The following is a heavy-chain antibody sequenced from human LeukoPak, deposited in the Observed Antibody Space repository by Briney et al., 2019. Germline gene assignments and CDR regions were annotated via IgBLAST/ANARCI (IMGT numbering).Heavy chain of an antibody. J-gene: IGHJ3*02. D-gene: IGHD1-26*01. CDR1: GYSISSGYY. CDR2: IYHSGST. CDR3: AETSYYRDAFDI. V-gene: IGHV4-38-2*02. Sequence: SETLSLTCTVSGYSISSGYYWGWIRQPPGKGLEWIGSIYHSGSTYYNPSLKSRVTISVDTSKHQFSLKLSSVTAADTAVYYCAETSYYRDAFDIWGQGTMVTVSS.